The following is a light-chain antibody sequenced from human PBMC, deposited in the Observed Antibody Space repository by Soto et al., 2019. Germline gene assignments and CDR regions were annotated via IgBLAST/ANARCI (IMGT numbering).Light chain of an antibody. J-gene: IGKJ2*01. Sequence: EIVLTQSPGTLSLSPGERATLSCRASQSVSSSYLAWYQQKPGQAPRLLIYGASNRATGIPDRFSGSGSGTDFTLTISRLEPEDFAVYYCQQYGSSPYTFGQGTKLVIK. CDR3: QQYGSSPYT. CDR1: QSVSSSY. CDR2: GAS. V-gene: IGKV3-20*01.